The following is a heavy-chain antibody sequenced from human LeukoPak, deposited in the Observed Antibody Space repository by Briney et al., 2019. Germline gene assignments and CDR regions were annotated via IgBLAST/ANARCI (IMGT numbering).Heavy chain of an antibody. CDR2: IGHTGDTV. J-gene: IGHJ4*02. D-gene: IGHD6-13*01. Sequence: GGSLRLSCAASGFTFSIYSMNWVRLAPGKGLEWLSLIGHTGDTVYYADSVRGRFTTSRDNAKNLVYLQMNSLRAEDSAIYYCAGDGSGWSRDYWGQGTLVTVSS. V-gene: IGHV3-21*06. CDR3: AGDGSGWSRDY. CDR1: GFTFSIYS.